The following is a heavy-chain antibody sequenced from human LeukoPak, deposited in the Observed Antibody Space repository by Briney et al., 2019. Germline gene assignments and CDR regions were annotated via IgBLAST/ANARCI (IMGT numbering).Heavy chain of an antibody. CDR2: MYPNSGNT. J-gene: IGHJ4*02. CDR3: ARSSELRRIDY. D-gene: IGHD1-7*01. CDR1: GYTFTSYD. V-gene: IGHV1-8*01. Sequence: ASVKVSCKASGYTFTSYDINWVRQATGQGLEWMRWMYPNSGNTGYAQEFKGRVTITRNTSISTAYMELSHLRFEDTAVYFCARSSELRRIDYWGQGTLVTVSS.